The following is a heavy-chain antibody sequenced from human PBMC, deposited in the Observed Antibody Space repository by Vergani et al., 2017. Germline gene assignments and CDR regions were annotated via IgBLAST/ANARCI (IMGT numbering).Heavy chain of an antibody. Sequence: QVQLVESGGGVVQPGGSLRLSCGASGFTFSNYGMHWVRQASGKGLEWVTFIRYDGSNTYSADSVKGRFTISRDNSKNTLFLQMNSLRPEDTAVYYCARDTVTCSRYFDYWGQGTLVTVSS. CDR3: ARDTVTCSRYFDY. D-gene: IGHD6-19*01. V-gene: IGHV3-30*02. J-gene: IGHJ4*02. CDR1: GFTFSNYG. CDR2: IRYDGSNT.